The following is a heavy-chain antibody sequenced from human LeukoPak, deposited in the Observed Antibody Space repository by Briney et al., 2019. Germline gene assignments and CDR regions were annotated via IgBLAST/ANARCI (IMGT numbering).Heavy chain of an antibody. J-gene: IGHJ4*02. D-gene: IGHD3-10*01. CDR1: GFTFSGYG. Sequence: PGGSLRLSCAASGFTFSGYGMHWVRQAPGKGLEWVVMIWYDGSNKYYADSVKGRFTISRDNSKNTLYLQMNSLRAEDTAVYYCARDYGSGSYYVFDYWGQGTLVTVSS. V-gene: IGHV3-33*01. CDR3: ARDYGSGSYYVFDY. CDR2: IWYDGSNK.